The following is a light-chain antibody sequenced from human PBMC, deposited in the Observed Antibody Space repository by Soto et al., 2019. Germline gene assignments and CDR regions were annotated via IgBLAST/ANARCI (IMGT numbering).Light chain of an antibody. CDR1: SSNIGGYNV. J-gene: IGLJ1*01. V-gene: IGLV2-23*01. Sequence: QTVVTQPASVSGSPGQSVTISCSGTSSNIGGYNVVSWYQQHPGKAPKVIVYEGIKRPSGVSDRFSGSTSGSTASLTISGLQAEDEAEYYCCSYVGATTYVFGRGTKVTVL. CDR2: EGI. CDR3: CSYVGATTYV.